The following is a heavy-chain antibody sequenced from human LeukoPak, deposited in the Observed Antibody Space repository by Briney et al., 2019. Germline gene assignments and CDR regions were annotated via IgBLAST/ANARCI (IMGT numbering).Heavy chain of an antibody. Sequence: GGSLRLSCAASGFTISNYAMSWVRQAPGKGLEWGSAISGGGGATYYADSVKGRFAVSRDNSKNTLYLQMNSLRAEDAAVYFCAKNSGDSWQYFFVYWGEGALGTVSS. D-gene: IGHD6-13*01. J-gene: IGHJ4*02. V-gene: IGHV3-23*01. CDR2: ISGGGGAT. CDR1: GFTISNYA. CDR3: AKNSGDSWQYFFVY.